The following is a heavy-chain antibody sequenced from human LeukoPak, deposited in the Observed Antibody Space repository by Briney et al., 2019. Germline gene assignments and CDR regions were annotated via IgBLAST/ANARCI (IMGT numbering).Heavy chain of an antibody. CDR2: IHYSGNS. Sequence: SETLSLTCSVSGDSISNFYWNWIRQPPGKRLEWIGNIHYSGNSNYNPSLQSRVTISIDTSRKQLFLKLSSVTAADTAVYYCALAPNSNWFDFWGQGTLVTVSS. J-gene: IGHJ5*01. V-gene: IGHV4-59*08. CDR3: ALAPNSNWFDF. CDR1: GDSISNFY. D-gene: IGHD2-8*01.